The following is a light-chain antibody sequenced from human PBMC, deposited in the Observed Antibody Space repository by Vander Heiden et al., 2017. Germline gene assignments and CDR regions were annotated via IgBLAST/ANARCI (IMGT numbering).Light chain of an antibody. CDR1: SRDVGSYNY. V-gene: IGLV2-8*01. CDR3: SSYAGSNPVV. CDR2: EVN. Sequence: QSALTQPPSASGSPGQSVTISCPGTSRDVGSYNYVSWYQQHPGNAPKLMIYEVNKRPSGVPDRFSGSKSGNTASLTVSGRQAEEEADYYCSSYAGSNPVVFGGGTKLTVL. J-gene: IGLJ2*01.